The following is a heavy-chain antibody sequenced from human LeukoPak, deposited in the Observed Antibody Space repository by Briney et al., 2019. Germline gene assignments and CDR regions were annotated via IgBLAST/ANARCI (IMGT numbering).Heavy chain of an antibody. CDR1: GYTFTGYY. CDR3: ASDCSGEWEQLTGWWFDP. CDR2: INPNSGGT. V-gene: IGHV1-2*02. D-gene: IGHD1-26*01. Sequence: ASVKVSCKASGYTFTGYYMHWVRQAPGQGLEWMGWINPNSGGTNYAQKFQGRVTMTRDRSISTAYLELNRLRSDETAVYYCASDCSGEWEQLTGWWFDPWGQGTLVIVSS. J-gene: IGHJ5*02.